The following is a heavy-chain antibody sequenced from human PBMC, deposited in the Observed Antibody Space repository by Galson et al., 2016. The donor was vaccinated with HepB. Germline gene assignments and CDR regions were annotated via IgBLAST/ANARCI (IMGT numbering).Heavy chain of an antibody. D-gene: IGHD2/OR15-2a*01. CDR1: GFTFSRYG. J-gene: IGHJ3*01. V-gene: IGHV3-72*01. CDR2: TRNRSNGYST. CDR3: VRVTSFIRDIGSLDL. Sequence: SLRLSCAGSGFTFSRYGMTWVRQAPGKGLEWVGRTRNRSNGYSTEYGSSVKGRFSVSRDDSEKSMYLQMDSLKSDDTAVYYCVRVTSFIRDIGSLDLWGHGTLVTVSS.